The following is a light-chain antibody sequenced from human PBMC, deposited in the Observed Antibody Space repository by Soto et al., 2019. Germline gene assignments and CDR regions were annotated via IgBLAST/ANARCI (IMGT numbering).Light chain of an antibody. Sequence: EIELTQSPGTLSLSPGERATLFCRASQTVTSSYLAWYQQRRGQAPRLLIYGASSRATGIPDRFSGSGSGLDFTFTISRLEPEDFAVYYCQQYASSPPTFGQGSKVEIK. V-gene: IGKV3-20*01. CDR2: GAS. J-gene: IGKJ1*01. CDR3: QQYASSPPT. CDR1: QTVTSSY.